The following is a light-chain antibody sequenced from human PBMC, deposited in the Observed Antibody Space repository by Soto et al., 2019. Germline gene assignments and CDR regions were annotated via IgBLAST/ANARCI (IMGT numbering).Light chain of an antibody. J-gene: IGLJ2*01. Sequence: QSVLTQPPSISGAPGQRVTITCTGSDSNIGASYDVNWYQHLPGAAPNLLIYETDNRPSGVPDQFSASRSGASASLAIDKLQTGDEGDYYCQSYGSGLSVVFGGGTKLTVL. V-gene: IGLV1-40*01. CDR3: QSYGSGLSVV. CDR1: DSNIGASYD. CDR2: ETD.